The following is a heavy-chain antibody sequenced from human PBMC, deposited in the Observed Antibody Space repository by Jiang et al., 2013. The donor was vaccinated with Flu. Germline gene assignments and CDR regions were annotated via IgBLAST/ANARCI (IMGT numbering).Heavy chain of an antibody. V-gene: IGHV3-30*01. CDR3: ARDPLIAARPGYFDY. J-gene: IGHJ4*02. D-gene: IGHD6-6*01. Sequence: TISRDNSKNTLYLQMNSLRAEDTAVYYCARDPLIAARPGYFDYWGQGTLVTVSS.